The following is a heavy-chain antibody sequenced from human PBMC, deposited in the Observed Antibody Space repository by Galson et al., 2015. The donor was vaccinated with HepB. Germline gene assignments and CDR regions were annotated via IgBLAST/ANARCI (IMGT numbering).Heavy chain of an antibody. D-gene: IGHD4-17*01. J-gene: IGHJ4*02. CDR2: IWYDGSNK. Sequence: SLRLSCAASGFTFSTYGMHWVRQAPGEGLEWVAVIWYDGSNKYFADSVKGRFTISRDNSKNTLSLQMDSLRPEDTAVYYCARDDYADNVVMFDYWGQGIQVTVSS. CDR3: ARDDYADNVVMFDY. V-gene: IGHV3-33*08. CDR1: GFTFSTYG.